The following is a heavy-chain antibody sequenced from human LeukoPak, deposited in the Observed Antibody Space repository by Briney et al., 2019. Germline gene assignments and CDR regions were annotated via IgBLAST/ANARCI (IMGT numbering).Heavy chain of an antibody. CDR3: AGYCSGGSCYRTAVVDY. CDR2: ISSSSSYI. CDR1: GFTFSSYS. D-gene: IGHD2-15*01. J-gene: IGHJ4*02. Sequence: PGGSLRLSCAASGFTFSSYSMNWVRQAPGKGLEWVSSISSSSSYIYYADSVKGRFTISRDNAKNSLYLQMNSLRAEDTAVYYCAGYCSGGSCYRTAVVDYWGQGTLVTVSS. V-gene: IGHV3-21*01.